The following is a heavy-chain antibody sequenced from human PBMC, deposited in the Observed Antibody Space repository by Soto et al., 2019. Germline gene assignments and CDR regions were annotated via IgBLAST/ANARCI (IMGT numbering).Heavy chain of an antibody. J-gene: IGHJ6*03. D-gene: IGHD2-2*01. CDR2: IYYSGST. CDR3: ARELSGYCSSTSCYAQGYYYYYMDV. CDR1: GGSISSSSYY. Sequence: QLQLQESGPGLVKPSETLSLTCTVSGGSISSSSYYWGWIRQPPGKGLEWIGSIYYSGSTYYNPSLKSRVTISGDTSKNQFSLKLSSVTAADTAVYYCARELSGYCSSTSCYAQGYYYYYMDVWGKGTTVTVSS. V-gene: IGHV4-39*02.